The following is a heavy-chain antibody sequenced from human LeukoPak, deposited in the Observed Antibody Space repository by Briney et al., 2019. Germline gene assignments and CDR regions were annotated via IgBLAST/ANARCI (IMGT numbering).Heavy chain of an antibody. V-gene: IGHV1-46*01. CDR1: GYTLTRYY. CDR2: INPSGGST. CDR3: ARDQGCGSTSCHYYALDV. J-gene: IGHJ6*02. Sequence: ASVKVSCKASGYTLTRYYMHWVRQAPGQGLEWMGIINPSGGSTSYAQKFQGRVSMTRDTSTSTVSTELSSLRSEDTAVYYCARDQGCGSTSCHYYALDVWGQGTTVTVSS. D-gene: IGHD2-2*01.